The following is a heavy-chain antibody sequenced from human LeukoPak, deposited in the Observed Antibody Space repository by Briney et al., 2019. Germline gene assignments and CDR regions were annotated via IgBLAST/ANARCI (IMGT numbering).Heavy chain of an antibody. CDR3: AREEKLLRGTGLDY. CDR2: TYYRSKWYN. D-gene: IGHD1-26*01. Sequence: SQTLSLTCAISGDSVSSNSATWNWIRQSPSRGLEWLGRTYYRSKWYNDYAVSVKSRITINPDTSKNQFSLQLNSVTPEDTAVYYCAREEKLLRGTGLDYWGQGALVTVSS. V-gene: IGHV6-1*01. J-gene: IGHJ4*02. CDR1: GDSVSSNSAT.